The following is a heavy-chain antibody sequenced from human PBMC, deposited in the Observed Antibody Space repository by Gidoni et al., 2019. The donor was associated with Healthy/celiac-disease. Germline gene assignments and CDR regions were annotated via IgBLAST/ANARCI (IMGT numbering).Heavy chain of an antibody. CDR1: GFTFSSYS. D-gene: IGHD6-13*01. Sequence: EVQLVESGGGLVKPGGSLRLSCAASGFTFSSYSMNWVRQAPGKGLECVSSISSSSSYIYYADSVKGRFTISRDNAKNSLYLQMNSLRAEDTAVYYCARDMSIADGPSHYWGQGTLVTVSS. CDR2: ISSSSSYI. V-gene: IGHV3-21*01. J-gene: IGHJ4*02. CDR3: ARDMSIADGPSHY.